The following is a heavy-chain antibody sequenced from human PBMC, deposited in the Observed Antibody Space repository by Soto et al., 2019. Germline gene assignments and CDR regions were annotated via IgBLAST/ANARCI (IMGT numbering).Heavy chain of an antibody. V-gene: IGHV4-39*07. CDR1: GGSISSSSYY. J-gene: IGHJ4*02. CDR3: ASLPAPSDFAY. Sequence: SETLSLTCTVSGGSISSSSYYWGWIRQPPGRGLEWIGSIFYSGSTYYNPSLKSRVTISVDTSKNQFSLKLSSVTAADTAVYYCASLPAPSDFAYWGQGSLVTVSS. CDR2: IFYSGST. D-gene: IGHD2-2*01.